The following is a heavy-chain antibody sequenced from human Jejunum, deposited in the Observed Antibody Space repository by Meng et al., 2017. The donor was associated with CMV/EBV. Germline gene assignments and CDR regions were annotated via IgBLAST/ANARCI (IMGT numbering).Heavy chain of an antibody. CDR2: IRWNDEK. J-gene: IGHJ5*02. CDR3: ARGHGGDGYNFGFDL. D-gene: IGHD5-24*01. Sequence: GFSLNTGSGGVGWIRQTPGKAPEWLALIRWNDEKRYSPSLSSRLTVTKDISKNQVVLTVTNLDPEDAATYFCARGHGGDGYNFGFDLWGPGILVTVSS. CDR1: GFSLNTGSGG. V-gene: IGHV2-5*01.